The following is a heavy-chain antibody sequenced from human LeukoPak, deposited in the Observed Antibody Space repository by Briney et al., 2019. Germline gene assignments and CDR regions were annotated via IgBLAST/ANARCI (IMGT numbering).Heavy chain of an antibody. CDR1: GFIFSDVW. CDR2: IKTKAEGGTI. Sequence: GGSLRLSCAGSGFIFSDVWMSWVRQAPGKGLEWVARIKTKAEGGTIDYAAPVKGRFIISRDDSEKRLDLQMSSLKSEDTGVYYCTTDLDYLGQGTLVTVSS. J-gene: IGHJ4*02. CDR3: TTDLDY. V-gene: IGHV3-15*01.